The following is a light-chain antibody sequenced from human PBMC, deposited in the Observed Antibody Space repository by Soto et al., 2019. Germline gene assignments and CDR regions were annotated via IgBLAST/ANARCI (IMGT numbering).Light chain of an antibody. CDR1: DSDVGSHNL. CDR2: EVT. CDR3: CSYAVSNTYL. Sequence: QSVLAQPASVSASPGQSITISCTGTDSDVGSHNLVSWYQLHPGKAPKLMIYEVTKRPSGVTNRFSGSKSGNTASLTIAGLHAEDEADYYCCSYAVSNTYLFGNGTKVTVL. J-gene: IGLJ1*01. V-gene: IGLV2-23*02.